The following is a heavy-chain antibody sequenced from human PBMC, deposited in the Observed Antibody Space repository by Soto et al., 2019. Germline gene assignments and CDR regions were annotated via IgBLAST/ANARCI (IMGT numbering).Heavy chain of an antibody. Sequence: EASVKVSCKASGYTFRNYPVHWVRQAPGQKLEWMGWINGGDGRTRYSQIFQGRVTFTRDTSANTAYMEVGSLRFEDTAVYYCARDRGGRVPLASSYFYYGMDVWGQGTTVTVSS. V-gene: IGHV1-3*01. CDR2: INGGDGRT. J-gene: IGHJ6*02. CDR3: ARDRGGRVPLASSYFYYGMDV. CDR1: GYTFRNYP. D-gene: IGHD3-10*01.